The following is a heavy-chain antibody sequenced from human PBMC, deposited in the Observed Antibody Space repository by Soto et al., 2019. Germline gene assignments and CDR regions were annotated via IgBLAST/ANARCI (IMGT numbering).Heavy chain of an antibody. CDR2: IFHDGTA. Sequence: KPSETLSITCAVSGVSVSSGKWGTWVRKTPQRGLEYIGEIFHDGTANYYPSFERRVAISVDTSKNQFSLKLTSVTAADTAIYFCARLVYDTRLNYMYFDFWGQRALVTVS. CDR3: ARLVYDTRLNYMYFDF. V-gene: IGHV4-4*02. D-gene: IGHD2-8*01. CDR1: GVSVSSGKW. J-gene: IGHJ4*02.